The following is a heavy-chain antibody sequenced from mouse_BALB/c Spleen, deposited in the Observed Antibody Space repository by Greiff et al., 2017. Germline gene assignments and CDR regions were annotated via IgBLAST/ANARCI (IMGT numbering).Heavy chain of an antibody. D-gene: IGHD1-1*01. CDR1: GFTFTSYW. V-gene: IGHV1S22*01. J-gene: IGHJ3*01. Sequence: LQQPGSELVRPGASVKLSCKASGFTFTSYWMHWVKQRPGQGLEWIGNIYRGSGSTNYDEKFKSKATLTVDTSSSTAYMQLSSLTSEDSAVYYCTRVYGSPWFAYWGQGTLVTVSA. CDR3: TRVYGSPWFAY. CDR2: IYRGSGST.